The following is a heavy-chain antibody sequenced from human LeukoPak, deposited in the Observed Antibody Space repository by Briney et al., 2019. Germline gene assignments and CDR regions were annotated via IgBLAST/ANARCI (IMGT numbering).Heavy chain of an antibody. CDR3: AKVLVPAATYYYYGMDV. CDR2: ISGSGGST. D-gene: IGHD2-2*01. CDR1: GFTFSSYA. Sequence: GGSLRLSCAASGFTFSSYAMSWVRQAPGKGLEWVSAISGSGGSTYYADSVKGRFTISRDNSKNTLYLQMNSLRAEDTAVYYCAKVLVPAATYYYYGMDVWGQGTTVTVSS. J-gene: IGHJ6*02. V-gene: IGHV3-23*01.